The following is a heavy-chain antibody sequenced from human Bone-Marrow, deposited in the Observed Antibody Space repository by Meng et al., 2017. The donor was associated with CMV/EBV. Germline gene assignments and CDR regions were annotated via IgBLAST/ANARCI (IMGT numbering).Heavy chain of an antibody. Sequence: GESLKISCKTSGFIFADYAMSWVRQAPGKGLEWVGFVRSEAFGGTTEYAASVKGRFTVSRDDSRGLAYLQMNNLKTEDTAVYYYTRDQDFWGQGTLVTVSS. V-gene: IGHV3-49*04. J-gene: IGHJ4*02. CDR1: GFIFADYA. CDR3: TRDQDF. CDR2: VRSEAFGGTT.